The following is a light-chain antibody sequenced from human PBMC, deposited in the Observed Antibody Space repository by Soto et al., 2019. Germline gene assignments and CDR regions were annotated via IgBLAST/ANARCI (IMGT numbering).Light chain of an antibody. Sequence: EMMWAQQPANPSLTQRVLATLSCRSSQPVSDKLAWYQQKPGQAPRLLIYGASARALGIPDRFSGSGSGTEFSFTVSSLQSEDFALYCCQLYDLLPIPFAEGTRLEI. CDR3: QLYDLLPIP. J-gene: IGKJ5*01. V-gene: IGKV3-15*01. CDR1: QPVSDK. CDR2: GAS.